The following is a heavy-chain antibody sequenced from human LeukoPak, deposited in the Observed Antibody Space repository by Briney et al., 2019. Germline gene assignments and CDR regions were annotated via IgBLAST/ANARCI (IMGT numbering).Heavy chain of an antibody. CDR3: ARTYCGGECYYCYFDY. Sequence: GESLKISCKGSGYSFTTYWIGWVRQMPGKGLEWMGIIYPGDSDTRYSPSFQGQVTLSADKSISTAYLQWRSLKASDTAMDYCARTYCGGECYYCYFDYWGQGTLVPGSS. CDR2: IYPGDSDT. D-gene: IGHD2-21*01. CDR1: GYSFTTYW. J-gene: IGHJ4*02. V-gene: IGHV5-51*01.